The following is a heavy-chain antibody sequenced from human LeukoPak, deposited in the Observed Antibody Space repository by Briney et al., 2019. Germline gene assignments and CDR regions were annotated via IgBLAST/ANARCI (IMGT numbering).Heavy chain of an antibody. J-gene: IGHJ4*02. Sequence: GGSLRLSCAASGFTFSSYWMHWVRQAPGKGLVWVSRINTDGSSTSYADSVRGRFTISRDNAKNTLYLQMNSLRAEDTAVYYCARGYCSGGSCYIFDYWGQGTLVTVSS. CDR2: INTDGSST. V-gene: IGHV3-74*01. CDR3: ARGYCSGGSCYIFDY. CDR1: GFTFSSYW. D-gene: IGHD2-15*01.